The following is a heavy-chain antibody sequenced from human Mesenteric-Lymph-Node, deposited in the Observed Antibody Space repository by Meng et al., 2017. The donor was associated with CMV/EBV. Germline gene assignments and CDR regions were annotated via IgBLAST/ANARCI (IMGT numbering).Heavy chain of an antibody. CDR2: IYGGGHSP. Sequence: GESLKISCAASGFSFSDYAMTWVRQAPGKGLEWVAIIYGGGHSPYYEDSVEGRFTISRDDSRDILFLQMNSLRAEDTAVYYCARDIGNSGYFNWFDPWGQGTLVTVSS. J-gene: IGHJ5*02. V-gene: IGHV3-23*03. CDR1: GFSFSDYA. D-gene: IGHD3-22*01. CDR3: ARDIGNSGYFNWFDP.